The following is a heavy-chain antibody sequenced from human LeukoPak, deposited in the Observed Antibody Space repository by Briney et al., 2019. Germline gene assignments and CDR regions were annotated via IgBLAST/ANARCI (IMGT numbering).Heavy chain of an antibody. Sequence: SGGSLRLSCVVSGLSFSDYGMHWVRQAPGKGLEWVAVIWSDGSNKYYADSVKGRFIISRDDSKNTVYLQMNTLRADDTAVYFCASAAGPFDHWGQGTLVTVSS. D-gene: IGHD6-13*01. CDR2: IWSDGSNK. V-gene: IGHV3-33*01. CDR3: ASAAGPFDH. J-gene: IGHJ4*02. CDR1: GLSFSDYG.